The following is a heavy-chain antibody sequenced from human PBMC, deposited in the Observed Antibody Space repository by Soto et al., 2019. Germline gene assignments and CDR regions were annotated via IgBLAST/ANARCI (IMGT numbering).Heavy chain of an antibody. CDR3: ARSAQEGNWFDP. V-gene: IGHV1-8*01. Sequence: QVQLVQSGAEVKKPGASVKVSCKASGYTFTSDDINWVRQATGQGLEWMGWMNPNSGNTGYAQKFQGRVTMTSNTSISTAYMALSSLRSEDTAVYYCARSAQEGNWFDPWGQGTLVTVSS. CDR1: GYTFTSDD. CDR2: MNPNSGNT. D-gene: IGHD6-25*01. J-gene: IGHJ5*02.